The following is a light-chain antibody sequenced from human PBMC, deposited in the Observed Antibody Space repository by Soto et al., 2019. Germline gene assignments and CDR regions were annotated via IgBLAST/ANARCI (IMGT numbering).Light chain of an antibody. CDR2: DAS. CDR3: QQYNDWPPWT. Sequence: ILMTQSPATLSVSPGERATLSCRASQSVSNNLAWYQQKPGQAPRLLIYDASTRATGIPARFSGSGSGTEFTLSISGLQSEDFGVYYCQQYNDWPPWTFGQGNKVEIK. V-gene: IGKV3-15*01. CDR1: QSVSNN. J-gene: IGKJ1*01.